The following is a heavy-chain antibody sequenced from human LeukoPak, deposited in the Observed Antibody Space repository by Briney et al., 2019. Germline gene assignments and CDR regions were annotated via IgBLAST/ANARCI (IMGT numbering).Heavy chain of an antibody. V-gene: IGHV3-23*01. CDR1: GIRFDRYA. CDR2: ISYSGSSP. CDR3: AKDSSVLPNALDL. Sequence: GGSLRLSCAASGIRFDRYAMTWVRQAPGKGLEWVSAISYSGSSPYYGDSVKGRFTISRDNSKNTVYLQMNSLRDEDTALYYCAKDSSVLPNALDLWGRGTMVTVSS. J-gene: IGHJ3*01. D-gene: IGHD4/OR15-4a*01.